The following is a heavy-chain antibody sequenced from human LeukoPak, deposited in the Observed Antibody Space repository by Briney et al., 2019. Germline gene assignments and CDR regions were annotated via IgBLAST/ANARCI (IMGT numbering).Heavy chain of an antibody. V-gene: IGHV3-21*03. CDR2: ISSSSSYI. J-gene: IGHJ5*02. Sequence: GGSLRLSCAASGFTFSSYNMNWVRQAPGKGLEWVSSISSSSSYIYYADSVKGRFTISRDNAKNSVYLQMNSLRAEDTAVYYCARSIDRGVNWFDPWGQGTLVTVSS. D-gene: IGHD3-10*01. CDR3: ARSIDRGVNWFDP. CDR1: GFTFSSYN.